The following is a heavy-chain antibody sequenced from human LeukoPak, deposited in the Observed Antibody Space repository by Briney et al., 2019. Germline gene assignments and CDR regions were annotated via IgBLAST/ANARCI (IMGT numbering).Heavy chain of an antibody. V-gene: IGHV3-11*04. Sequence: PGGSLRLSCAASGFTFSDYYMTWIRQAPGKGLEWVSYISSSGTTIYYPDSVKGRFTISRDNAKNSLYLQMNSLRAEDTAVYYCARDRTVTPMAYWGQGALVTVSS. D-gene: IGHD4-17*01. J-gene: IGHJ4*02. CDR1: GFTFSDYY. CDR3: ARDRTVTPMAY. CDR2: ISSSGTTI.